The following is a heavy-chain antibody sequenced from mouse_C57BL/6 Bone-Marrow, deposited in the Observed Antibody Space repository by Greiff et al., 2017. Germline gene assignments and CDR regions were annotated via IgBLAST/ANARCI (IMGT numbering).Heavy chain of an antibody. J-gene: IGHJ4*01. CDR1: GYAFSSSW. CDR3: ARYYYAMDY. CDR2: IYPGDGDT. Sequence: VQLQQSGPELVKPGASVKISCKASGYAFSSSWMNWVKQRPGKGLEWIGRIYPGDGDTNYNGKFKGKATLTADNSSSTAYMQLSSLTSEDSAVYFCARYYYAMDYWGQGTSVTVSS. V-gene: IGHV1-82*01.